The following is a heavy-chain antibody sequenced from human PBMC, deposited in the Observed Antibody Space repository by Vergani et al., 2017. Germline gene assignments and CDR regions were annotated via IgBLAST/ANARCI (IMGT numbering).Heavy chain of an antibody. CDR2: IYYSGST. Sequence: QLQLQESGPGLVKPSETLSLTCTVSGGSISSSSYYWGWIRQPPGKGLEWIGSIYYSGSTYYNPSLKSRVTISVDTSTNQFSLKLSSVTAADTAVYYCARDRWELGVYDYWGQGTLVTVSS. CDR1: GGSISSSSYY. D-gene: IGHD1-26*01. J-gene: IGHJ4*02. CDR3: ARDRWELGVYDY. V-gene: IGHV4-39*07.